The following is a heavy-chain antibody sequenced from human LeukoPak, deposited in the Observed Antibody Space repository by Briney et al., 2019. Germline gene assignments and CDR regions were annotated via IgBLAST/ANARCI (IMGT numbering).Heavy chain of an antibody. D-gene: IGHD3-9*01. V-gene: IGHV3-64*01. CDR2: ISSNGVNA. Sequence: GGSLSLSCAASGFIFNTYVMFWVRQAPGKGLEYVSSISSNGVNAYYGNSVKGRFTISRDNSKNTLYLQMNSLRVEDTAVYYCAKGRVLRYFDWSHWGQGTLVTVSS. CDR3: AKGRVLRYFDWSH. J-gene: IGHJ4*02. CDR1: GFIFNTYV.